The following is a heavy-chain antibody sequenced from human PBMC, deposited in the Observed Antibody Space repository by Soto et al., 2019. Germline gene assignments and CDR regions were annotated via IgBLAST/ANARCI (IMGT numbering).Heavy chain of an antibody. D-gene: IGHD3-16*01. CDR3: ASVLVCYAT. CDR1: GFTVSSNY. Sequence: EVQLVESGGGLIQPGGSLRLSCAASGFTVSSNYMSWVRQAPGKGLEWVSVIYSGGSTYYAASVKGRFTISRDNPKNTLYLQMTSLSSEYTAVYYCASVLVCYATWGQGTLVTVSS. CDR2: IYSGGST. J-gene: IGHJ5*02. V-gene: IGHV3-53*01.